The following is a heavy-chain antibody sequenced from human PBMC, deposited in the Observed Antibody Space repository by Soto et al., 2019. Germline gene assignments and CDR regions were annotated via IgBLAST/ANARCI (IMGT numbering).Heavy chain of an antibody. J-gene: IGHJ5*02. CDR3: ARCTVDTIVTSGWCHYLDP. V-gene: IGHV3-23*01. CDR1: GFTFSSSA. CDR2: VSGRGGTT. Sequence: EVQLLDSGGGLVQPGGSLRLSCAASGFTFSSSAMSWVRQAPGKGLEWVSAVSGRGGTTYYAGSVRGRFTISRDNSKNTLYLQMNSLRAEDTAIYFCARCTVDTIVTSGWCHYLDPWGQGTLVTVSS. D-gene: IGHD6-19*01.